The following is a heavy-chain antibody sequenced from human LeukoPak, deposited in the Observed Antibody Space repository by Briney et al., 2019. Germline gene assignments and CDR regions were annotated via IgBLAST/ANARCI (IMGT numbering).Heavy chain of an antibody. V-gene: IGHV1-18*01. D-gene: IGHD6-19*01. CDR1: GYTFSTYG. CDR2: FSPYNDNT. CDR3: ARDPPHSSGPNSPCFEY. Sequence: GASVKVSCKASGYTFSTYGISWVRQAPGQGLEWMGWFSPYNDNTEYAQKFQGRVTMTTDTSTSTAYMELRSLRSDDTAVYYCARDPPHSSGPNSPCFEYWGQGTLVTVSS. J-gene: IGHJ4*02.